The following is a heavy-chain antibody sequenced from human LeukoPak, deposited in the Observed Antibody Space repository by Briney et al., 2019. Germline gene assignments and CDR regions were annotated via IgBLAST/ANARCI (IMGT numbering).Heavy chain of an antibody. J-gene: IGHJ4*02. CDR2: VYTSGST. CDR1: GGSISSASYY. V-gene: IGHV4-61*02. CDR3: ARVPMVRGVIYFDY. Sequence: PSETLSLTCTVSGGSISSASYYWSWIRQPAGKGLEWIGRVYTSGSTNYKPSLKSRVTMSVDTSKNQFSLKLSSVTAADTAVYYCARVPMVRGVIYFDYWGQGTLVTVSS. D-gene: IGHD3-10*01.